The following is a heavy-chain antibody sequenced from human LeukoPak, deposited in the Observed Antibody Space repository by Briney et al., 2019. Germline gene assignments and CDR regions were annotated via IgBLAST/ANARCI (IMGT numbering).Heavy chain of an antibody. J-gene: IGHJ4*02. Sequence: GGSLRLSCAASGFTFSSYSMNWVRQAPGKGLEWVSSISSSSSYIYYADSVKGRFTISRDNAKNSLYLQMNSLRAEDTAVYYCARVFSVVGYFSSTSCYRDYWGQETLATVSS. D-gene: IGHD2-2*02. V-gene: IGHV3-21*01. CDR1: GFTFSSYS. CDR3: ARVFSVVGYFSSTSCYRDY. CDR2: ISSSSSYI.